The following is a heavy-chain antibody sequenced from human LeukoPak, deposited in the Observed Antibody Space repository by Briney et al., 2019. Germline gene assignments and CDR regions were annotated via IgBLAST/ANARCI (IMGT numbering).Heavy chain of an antibody. CDR3: ARMYSSSSEYNWFHP. D-gene: IGHD6-6*01. J-gene: IGHJ5*02. Sequence: SETLSLTCTVSGGSLSSYYWSWIRQPPGKGLERIGYIYYSGSTNYNPSLTSRVTISVDTSKKQFSLKLSSVTAAHTALYYCARMYSSSSEYNWFHPLGQGTPVTVSS. V-gene: IGHV4-59*01. CDR2: IYYSGST. CDR1: GGSLSSYY.